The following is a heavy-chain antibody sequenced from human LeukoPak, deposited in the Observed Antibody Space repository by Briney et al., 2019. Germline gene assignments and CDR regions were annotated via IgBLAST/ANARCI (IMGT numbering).Heavy chain of an antibody. V-gene: IGHV4-4*07. CDR2: IYINGNT. J-gene: IGHJ4*02. CDR3: SREFTY. Sequence: SETLSLTCTVSSGFSSSFYWSWIRQPAGKGLEWIGRIYINGNTNYSPSLKSRATMSVGTSKNQFSLKLTSVTAADTAVYYFSREFTYLGQGILVTVSS. CDR1: SGFSSSFY.